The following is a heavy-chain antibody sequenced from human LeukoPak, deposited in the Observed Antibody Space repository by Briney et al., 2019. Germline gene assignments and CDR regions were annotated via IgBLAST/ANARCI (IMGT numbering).Heavy chain of an antibody. CDR1: GYAFTNFG. J-gene: IGHJ4*02. V-gene: IGHV1-18*01. CDR3: ARDDSAD. D-gene: IGHD2-21*01. Sequence: ASVKVSCKASGYAFTNFGISWVRQAPGQGLEWMGWISGYNDNPNYAQKLQGRVTPTTDTSTSTAYMELRSLRYDDTAVYYCARDDSADWGQGTLVTVSS. CDR2: ISGYNDNP.